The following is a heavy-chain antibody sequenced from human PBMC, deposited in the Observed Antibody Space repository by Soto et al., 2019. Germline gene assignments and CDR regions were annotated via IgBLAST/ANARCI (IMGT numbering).Heavy chain of an antibody. CDR2: ISYDGSNK. CDR3: AKAAAQLLRNFDY. V-gene: IGHV3-30*18. J-gene: IGHJ4*02. D-gene: IGHD2-2*01. Sequence: GGSLRLSCAASGFTFSSYGMHWVRQAPGKGLEWVAVISYDGSNKYYADSVKGRFTISRDNSKNTLYLQMNSLRAEDTAVYYCAKAAAQLLRNFDYWGQGTLVTVSS. CDR1: GFTFSSYG.